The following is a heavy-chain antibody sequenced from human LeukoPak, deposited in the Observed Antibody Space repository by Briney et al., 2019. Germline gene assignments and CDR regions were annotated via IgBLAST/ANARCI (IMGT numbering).Heavy chain of an antibody. CDR1: GGSFSGYY. V-gene: IGHV4-34*01. Sequence: SETLSLTCAVYGGSFSGYYWSWIRQPPGKGLEWIGEINHSGSTNYNPSLKSRVTISVDTSKNQFSLKLSSVTAADTAVYYCARVGASNIYSGGWGSYRSDWYFDLWGRGTLVTVSS. D-gene: IGHD3-16*02. CDR3: ARVGASNIYSGGWGSYRSDWYFDL. CDR2: INHSGST. J-gene: IGHJ2*01.